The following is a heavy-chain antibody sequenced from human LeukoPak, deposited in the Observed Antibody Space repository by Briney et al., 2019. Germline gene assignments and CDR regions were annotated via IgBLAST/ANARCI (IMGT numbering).Heavy chain of an antibody. Sequence: PLETLSLTCTVSGGSISSYYWSWIRQPPGKGLEWIGYIYYSGSTNYNPSLKSRVTISVDTSKNQFSLKLSSVTAADTAVYYCARGGVELELYFDYWGQGTLVTVSS. J-gene: IGHJ4*02. CDR3: ARGGVELELYFDY. V-gene: IGHV4-59*01. CDR1: GGSISSYY. CDR2: IYYSGST. D-gene: IGHD1-7*01.